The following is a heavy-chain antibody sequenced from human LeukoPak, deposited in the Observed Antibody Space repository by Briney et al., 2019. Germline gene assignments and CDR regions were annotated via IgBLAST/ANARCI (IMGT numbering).Heavy chain of an antibody. D-gene: IGHD5-24*01. CDR1: GFTFSDYY. J-gene: IGHJ4*02. Sequence: GGSLRLSCAASGFTFSDYYMSWVRQAPGKGLEWVSAISGSGGSTYYADSVKGRFTISRDNSKNTLYLQMNSLRAEDTAVYYCAGVATISPYYFDYWGQGTLVTVSS. V-gene: IGHV3-23*01. CDR3: AGVATISPYYFDY. CDR2: ISGSGGST.